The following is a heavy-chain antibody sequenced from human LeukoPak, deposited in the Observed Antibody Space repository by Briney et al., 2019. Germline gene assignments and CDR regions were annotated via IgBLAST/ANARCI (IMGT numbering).Heavy chain of an antibody. CDR1: GFIFTNYF. CDR2: IKHDGSEK. CDR3: ARARPWDSSRSYYFGMDV. D-gene: IGHD3-22*01. Sequence: PGGSLRLSCAASGFIFTNYFMSWVRQAPGKGLEWVASIKHDGSEKYYVDSVRGRFTISRDNTMNSLYLQMSSLRAEDTAVYYCARARPWDSSRSYYFGMDVWGHGTTVTVSS. V-gene: IGHV3-7*01. J-gene: IGHJ6*02.